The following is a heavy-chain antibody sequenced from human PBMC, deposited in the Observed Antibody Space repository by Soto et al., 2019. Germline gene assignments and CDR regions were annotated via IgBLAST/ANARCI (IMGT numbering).Heavy chain of an antibody. CDR1: GFTFEHYA. CDR2: ISWKSGSV. CDR3: AKDWGDCGGDCHSFDY. Sequence: EVQLVESGGGLVQPGRSLRLSCAASGFTFEHYAMHWVRQAPGQDLEWVSGISWKSGSVDYADSVKGRFTISRDNAKNSLYLQMNSLRPEDTALYYCAKDWGDCGGDCHSFDYWGQGTLVTVSS. J-gene: IGHJ4*02. V-gene: IGHV3-9*01. D-gene: IGHD2-21*02.